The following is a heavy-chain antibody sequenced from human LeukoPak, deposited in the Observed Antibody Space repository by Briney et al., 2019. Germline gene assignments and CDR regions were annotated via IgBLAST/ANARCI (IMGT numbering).Heavy chain of an antibody. J-gene: IGHJ4*02. CDR1: GFTVSSNY. D-gene: IGHD2-2*01. Sequence: GGSLRLSCAASGFTVSSNYMSWVRQAPGKGLEWVSVIYSGGSTYYADSVKGRFTISRDNSKNTLYLQMNSLRAEDTAVYYCARERVVVPAAFFDYWGQGTLVTVSP. CDR3: ARERVVVPAAFFDY. V-gene: IGHV3-66*02. CDR2: IYSGGST.